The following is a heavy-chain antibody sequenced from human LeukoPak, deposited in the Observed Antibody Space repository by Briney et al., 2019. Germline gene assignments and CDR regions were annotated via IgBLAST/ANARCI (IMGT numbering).Heavy chain of an antibody. V-gene: IGHV4-59*08. CDR3: ARHGHYYDSSGYYSWFDP. D-gene: IGHD3-22*01. J-gene: IGHJ5*02. CDR1: GGSISSYY. CDR2: IYYSGST. Sequence: SETLSLTCTVSGGSISSYYWSWIRQPPGKGLEWIGYIYYSGSTNYNPSLKSRVTISVDTSKNQFSLKLSSVTAADTAVYYCARHGHYYDSSGYYSWFDPWGQGTLVTVSS.